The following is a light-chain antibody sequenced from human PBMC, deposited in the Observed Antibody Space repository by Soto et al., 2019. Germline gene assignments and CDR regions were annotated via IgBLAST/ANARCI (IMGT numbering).Light chain of an antibody. CDR2: EVN. Sequence: QSALTQPPSASGSPGHSVTISCTGTSSDVGVYNFVSWYQQHPRKAPQIIIYEVNKRPPGVPDRFSGSKSGNTASLTVSGLQAEDEADYYCSSYAGNNNLVFGGGTKLTVL. V-gene: IGLV2-8*01. CDR1: SSDVGVYNF. J-gene: IGLJ2*01. CDR3: SSYAGNNNLV.